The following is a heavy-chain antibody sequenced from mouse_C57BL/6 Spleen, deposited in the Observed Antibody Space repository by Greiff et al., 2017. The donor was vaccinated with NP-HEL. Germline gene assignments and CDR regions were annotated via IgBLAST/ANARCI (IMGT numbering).Heavy chain of an antibody. CDR2: IDPEDGET. CDR3: ARHGSTEEGWFAY. D-gene: IGHD1-1*01. J-gene: IGHJ3*01. Sequence: EVQLQQSGAELVKPGASVKLSCTASGFNIKDYYMHWVKQRPEQGLEWIGRIDPEDGETKYAPKFQGKATITADTSSNTAYLQRSSLTSEYTAGYYCARHGSTEEGWFAYWGQRTLVTVAA. V-gene: IGHV14-2*01. CDR1: GFNIKDYY.